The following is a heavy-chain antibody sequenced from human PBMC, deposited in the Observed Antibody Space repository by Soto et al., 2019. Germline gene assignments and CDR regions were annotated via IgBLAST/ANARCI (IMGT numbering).Heavy chain of an antibody. J-gene: IGHJ4*02. D-gene: IGHD3-22*01. V-gene: IGHV2-26*01. CDR3: ARALFYSDSDGYYFEFDY. CDR1: GFSLTDTRMG. Sequence: SGPTLVNPIETLTLTCSVSGFSLTDTRMGVSWIRQAPGKALERLAHIISNDDKSYSTSLKSRLTISKDTSKSQVVLRMTNMDPVDTGRYYCARALFYSDSDGYYFEFDYWGPGTLVTVSS. CDR2: IISNDDK.